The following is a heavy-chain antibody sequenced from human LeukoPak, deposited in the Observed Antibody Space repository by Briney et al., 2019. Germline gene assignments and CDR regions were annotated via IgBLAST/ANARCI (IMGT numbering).Heavy chain of an antibody. CDR3: ATLRRSNGMDV. Sequence: MSAETLSLTCAVYGVSFSGYYWSWVRQPPGKGLEWIGEINHSGSTNYNPSLKIRVTISVDTSKNQFSLKLSSVTAADTAVYYCATLRRSNGMDVWGKGTTVTVSS. V-gene: IGHV4-34*01. J-gene: IGHJ6*04. CDR1: GVSFSGYY. CDR2: INHSGST. D-gene: IGHD5/OR15-5a*01.